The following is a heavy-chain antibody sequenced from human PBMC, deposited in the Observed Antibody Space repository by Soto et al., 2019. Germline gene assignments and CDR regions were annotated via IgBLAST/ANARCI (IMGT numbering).Heavy chain of an antibody. CDR2: IYYSGST. J-gene: IGHJ4*02. Sequence: QVQLQESGPGLVKPSETLSLTCTVSGGSVSSGRYYWSWSRQPPGKGLEWIGYIYYSGSTKYNPSLKSRVTISVDTSKNQSSLRLSSMTAADTAVYYCARSGSGSGWLGGQGTLVTVSS. V-gene: IGHV4-61*01. D-gene: IGHD6-19*01. CDR3: ARSGSGSGWL. CDR1: GGSVSSGRYY.